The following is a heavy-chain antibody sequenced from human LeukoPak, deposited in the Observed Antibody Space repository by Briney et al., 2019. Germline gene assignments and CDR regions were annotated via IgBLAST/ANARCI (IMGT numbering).Heavy chain of an antibody. V-gene: IGHV4-59*01. D-gene: IGHD3-22*01. CDR1: GGSINTYY. J-gene: IGHJ4*02. CDR3: AREGYDTNIYYKADY. Sequence: PSETLSLTCTVSGGSINTYYWSWIRQPPGKGLEWIGYISYSGSTNYNPSLNSRVTITVDTSKNQFSLKLSSVTAADTAVYYCAREGYDTNIYYKADYWGRGTLVTVSS. CDR2: ISYSGST.